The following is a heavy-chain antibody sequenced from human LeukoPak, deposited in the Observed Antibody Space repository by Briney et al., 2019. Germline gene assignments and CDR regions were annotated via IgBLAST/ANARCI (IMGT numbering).Heavy chain of an antibody. CDR2: ISCDGSNK. J-gene: IGHJ4*02. V-gene: IGHV3-30-3*01. Sequence: GRSLRLSCAASGFTFSSDAMHWVRQAPGKGLEWVAVISCDGSNKYYADSVKGRVTVSRDNSKNTLYLQMNSLRAEDTAVYYCARDIVAVAGTHFDYWGQGTLVTVSS. CDR3: ARDIVAVAGTHFDY. CDR1: GFTFSSDA. D-gene: IGHD6-19*01.